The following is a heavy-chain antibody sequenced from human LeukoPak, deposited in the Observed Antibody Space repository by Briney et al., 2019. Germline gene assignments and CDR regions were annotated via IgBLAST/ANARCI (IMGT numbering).Heavy chain of an antibody. CDR2: IYSGGST. Sequence: GGSLRLSCAPSGFTVSSNYMSWVRQAPGKGLEGVSSIYSGGSTFYADSVKGRFTISRDNSKNTLYLQMNSLRAEDTAVYYCARGGSYLSAFDIWGQGTMVTVSS. D-gene: IGHD1-26*01. J-gene: IGHJ3*02. CDR1: GFTVSSNY. V-gene: IGHV3-53*01. CDR3: ARGGSYLSAFDI.